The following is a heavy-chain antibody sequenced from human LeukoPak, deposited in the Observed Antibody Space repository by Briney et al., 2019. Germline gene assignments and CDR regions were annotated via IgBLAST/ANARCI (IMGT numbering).Heavy chain of an antibody. D-gene: IGHD1-26*01. V-gene: IGHV3-66*01. CDR1: GFTVSSKY. CDR2: IYSGGST. J-gene: IGHJ4*01. Sequence: GGSLRLSCAASGFTVSSKYMSWVRQAPGKGGEWVSVIYSGGSTYYADPVKDRFTISRDKSKNTLYLHMNSLRAEDTAVYYCARDAVGTNSYWGQGTLVTVSS. CDR3: ARDAVGTNSY.